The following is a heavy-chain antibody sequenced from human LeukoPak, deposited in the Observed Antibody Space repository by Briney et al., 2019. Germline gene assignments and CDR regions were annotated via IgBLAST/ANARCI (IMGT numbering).Heavy chain of an antibody. Sequence: ASVKVSCKASGGTFSSYAISWVRQAPGQGLEWMGGIIPIFGTANYAQKFQGRVTITADESTSTAYMELSSLRSDDTAVYYCARDLLITMVRGVIIPNFDYWGQGTLVTVSS. V-gene: IGHV1-69*13. CDR3: ARDLLITMVRGVIIPNFDY. D-gene: IGHD3-10*01. J-gene: IGHJ4*02. CDR2: IIPIFGTA. CDR1: GGTFSSYA.